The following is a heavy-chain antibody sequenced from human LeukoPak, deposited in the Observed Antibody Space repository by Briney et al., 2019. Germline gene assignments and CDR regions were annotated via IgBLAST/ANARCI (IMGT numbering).Heavy chain of an antibody. D-gene: IGHD2-2*01. V-gene: IGHV3-21*01. CDR2: ISSSSSYI. CDR1: GLTFTSYS. Sequence: GGSLRLFCAASGLTFTSYSMNWVRQAAGKGLEWVSSISSSSSYIYYAHSVKGRFTISRDNAKNSLYLQMNSLRAEDTAVYYCARRDWSSTSCYFYYGMDVWGQGTTVTVSS. J-gene: IGHJ6*02. CDR3: ARRDWSSTSCYFYYGMDV.